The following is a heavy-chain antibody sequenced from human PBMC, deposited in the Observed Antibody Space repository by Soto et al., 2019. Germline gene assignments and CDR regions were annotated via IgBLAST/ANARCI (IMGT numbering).Heavy chain of an antibody. J-gene: IGHJ6*02. D-gene: IGHD2-2*01. CDR1: GYRFTSYW. V-gene: IGHV5-51*01. CDR2: IYPGDSDT. Sequence: PGESLKISCEGSGYRFTSYWIGWVRQMPGKGLEWMGIIYPGDSDTRYSPSFQGQVTISADKSISTAYLQWSSLKASDTAMYYCASSPRGYCSSTSCRELGNYYGMDVWGQGTTVTVSS. CDR3: ASSPRGYCSSTSCRELGNYYGMDV.